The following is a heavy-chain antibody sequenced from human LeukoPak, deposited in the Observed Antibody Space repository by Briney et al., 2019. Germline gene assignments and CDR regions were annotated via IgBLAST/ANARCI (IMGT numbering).Heavy chain of an antibody. CDR1: GFTFSSYG. J-gene: IGHJ4*02. CDR3: AKDPNYYDSSGYCDY. CDR2: IRYDGSNK. V-gene: IGHV3-30*02. D-gene: IGHD3-22*01. Sequence: PGGSLRLSCAASGFTFSSYGMPWVRQAPGKGLEGVAFIRYDGSNKYYADSVKGRFTISRDNSKNTLYLQMNSLRAEDTAVYYCAKDPNYYDSSGYCDYWGQGTLVTVSS.